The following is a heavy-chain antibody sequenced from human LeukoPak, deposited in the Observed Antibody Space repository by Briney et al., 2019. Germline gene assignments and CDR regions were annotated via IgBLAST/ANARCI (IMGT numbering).Heavy chain of an antibody. D-gene: IGHD1-14*01. J-gene: IGHJ3*02. CDR2: MNPNSGNT. CDR3: ARGRTSYDAFDI. CDR1: GYTFTSYY. Sequence: ASVKVSCKASGYTFTSYYINWVRQATGQGLEWMGWMNPNSGNTGYAQKFQGRVTITRNTSISTAYMELSSLRSEDTAVYYCARGRTSYDAFDIWGQGTMVTVSS. V-gene: IGHV1-8*03.